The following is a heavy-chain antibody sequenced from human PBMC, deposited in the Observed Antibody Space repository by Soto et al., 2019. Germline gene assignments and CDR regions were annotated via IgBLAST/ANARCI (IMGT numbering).Heavy chain of an antibody. CDR3: ARATKPRITMIVVPIWGAFDI. D-gene: IGHD3-22*01. J-gene: IGHJ3*02. CDR2: ISSSGSTI. V-gene: IGHV3-48*03. CDR1: GFTFSSCE. Sequence: EVQLVESGGGLVQPGGSLRLSCAASGFTFSSCEMNWVRQAPGKGLEWVSYISSSGSTIYYADSVKGRFTISRDNATNSLYLQMNSLRAEDTAVYYCARATKPRITMIVVPIWGAFDIWGQGTMVTVSS.